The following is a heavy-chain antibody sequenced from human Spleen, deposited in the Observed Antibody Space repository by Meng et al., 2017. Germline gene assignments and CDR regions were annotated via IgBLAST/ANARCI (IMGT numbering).Heavy chain of an antibody. D-gene: IGHD4-11*01. Sequence: QVQLVQSGAGVKKPGSSVRISCEASGGTFKNYAISWVRQAPGQGLEWMGIINPSGGSTSYAQKFQGRVTMTRDTSTSTVYMELSSLRSEDTAVYYCARGGRDYSFDYWGQGTPVTVSS. CDR3: ARGGRDYSFDY. CDR1: GGTFKNYA. CDR2: INPSGGST. J-gene: IGHJ4*02. V-gene: IGHV1-46*02.